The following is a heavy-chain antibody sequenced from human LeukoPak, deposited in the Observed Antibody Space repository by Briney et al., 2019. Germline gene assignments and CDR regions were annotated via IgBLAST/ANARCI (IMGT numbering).Heavy chain of an antibody. J-gene: IGHJ4*02. V-gene: IGHV3-74*03. CDR1: GFTLSIYW. D-gene: IGHD5-24*01. CDR3: ARSGWPYYFDY. CDR2: INNDGGT. Sequence: GGSLRLSCAASGFTLSIYWMHWVRQAPGKGLVWVSRINNDGGTTYADPVKGRFTISRDNAKNTLYLQMNSLRVEDTAIYYCARSGWPYYFDYWGQGTLVSVSS.